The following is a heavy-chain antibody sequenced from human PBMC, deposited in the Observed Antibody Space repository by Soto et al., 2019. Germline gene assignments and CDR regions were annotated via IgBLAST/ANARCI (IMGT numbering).Heavy chain of an antibody. CDR2: INPSGDST. CDR1: GYTFIDYC. D-gene: IGHD3-3*01. Sequence: ASVKVSFKASGYTFIDYCMHWVRQAPGEGLEWMGIINPSGDSTTYAQKFQGRLTVTSDTSTSTVYMELSSLRSEDTAVYFCARDRVFGVDAMDVWGQGTTVTVSS. CDR3: ARDRVFGVDAMDV. J-gene: IGHJ6*02. V-gene: IGHV1-46*01.